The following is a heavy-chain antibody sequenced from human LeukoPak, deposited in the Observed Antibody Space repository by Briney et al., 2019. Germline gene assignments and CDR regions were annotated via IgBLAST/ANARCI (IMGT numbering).Heavy chain of an antibody. CDR3: ARLGPYDFWSGYSPRAFDI. CDR1: GFTFSSYW. Sequence: GGSLRLSCAASGFTFSSYWMSWVRQAPGKGLEWVANIKQDGSEKYYVDSVKGRFTISRDNAKNSLYLQMNSLRAEDTAVYYCARLGPYDFWSGYSPRAFDIWGQGTMVTVSS. J-gene: IGHJ3*02. V-gene: IGHV3-7*01. D-gene: IGHD3-3*01. CDR2: IKQDGSEK.